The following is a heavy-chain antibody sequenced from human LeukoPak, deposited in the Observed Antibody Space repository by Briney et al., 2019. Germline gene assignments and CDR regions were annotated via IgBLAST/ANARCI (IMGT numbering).Heavy chain of an antibody. CDR1: GFTFSSYG. V-gene: IGHV3-23*01. J-gene: IGHJ4*02. CDR2: ISGSGGST. CDR3: ANFGEFLTYCFDY. Sequence: GGSLRLSCAASGFTFSSYGMSWVRQAPGKGLEWVSAISGSGGSTYYADSVKGRFTISRDNSKNTLYLQMNSLRAEDTAVYYCANFGEFLTYCFDYWGQGTLVTVSS. D-gene: IGHD3-10*01.